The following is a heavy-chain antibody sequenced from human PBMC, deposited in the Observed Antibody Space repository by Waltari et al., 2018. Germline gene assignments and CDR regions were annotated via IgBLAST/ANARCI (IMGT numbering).Heavy chain of an antibody. CDR3: ARVTVGYSTGWPFY. CDR2: IKPGGGSA. D-gene: IGHD6-19*01. Sequence: QVQLVQSGAEVKTPGASVKVSCKASGYAFTDYYMHWIRHVPGQGLEWGGIIKPGGGSASYEQRFQGRVTMTRDTSTSTVYMEMSSLRSEDTAVYFCARVTVGYSTGWPFYWGQGTLVTVSS. V-gene: IGHV1-46*01. CDR1: GYAFTDYY. J-gene: IGHJ4*02.